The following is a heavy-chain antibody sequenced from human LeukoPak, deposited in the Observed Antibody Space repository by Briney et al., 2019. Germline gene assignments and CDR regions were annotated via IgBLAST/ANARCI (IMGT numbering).Heavy chain of an antibody. Sequence: SETLSLTCTVSGGSISSYYWSWIRQPPGKGLEWIGYIYYSGSTNYNPSLKSRVTISVDTSKNQFSLTLSSVTAADTAVYYCASTYYDFWSGYITNAFDIWGQGTMVPVSS. D-gene: IGHD3-3*01. CDR1: GGSISSYY. V-gene: IGHV4-59*01. J-gene: IGHJ3*02. CDR2: IYYSGST. CDR3: ASTYYDFWSGYITNAFDI.